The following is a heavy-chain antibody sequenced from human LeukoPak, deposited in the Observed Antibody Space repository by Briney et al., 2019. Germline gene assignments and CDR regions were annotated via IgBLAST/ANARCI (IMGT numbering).Heavy chain of an antibody. J-gene: IGHJ5*02. Sequence: PSEPLSLTCTVSGGSTSIYYWRWLRQPPGGGLECIGYIYYSGSTNYNPSLKNRVTISVGTSKNQFSLKLSSVTAADTAVYYCARVKGGYDSIPPWGQGTLVTVSS. CDR3: ARVKGGYDSIPP. CDR1: GGSTSIYY. V-gene: IGHV4-59*12. CDR2: IYYSGST. D-gene: IGHD3-22*01.